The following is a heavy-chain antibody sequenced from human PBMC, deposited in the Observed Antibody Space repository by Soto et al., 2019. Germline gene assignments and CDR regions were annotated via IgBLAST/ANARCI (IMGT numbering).Heavy chain of an antibody. CDR3: ARGDLLIGSRNWFDP. Sequence: QVQLQQWGAGLLKPSETLSLTCAVYGGSFINHYWSWIRQPPGKGLEWIGEINHIGITNYNPSLTSRVTLSVDTFKKQFSLKLSSVAAADTAVYYCARGDLLIGSRNWFDPWGQGTLVTVSS. CDR2: INHIGIT. J-gene: IGHJ5*02. V-gene: IGHV4-34*01. D-gene: IGHD3-9*01. CDR1: GGSFINHY.